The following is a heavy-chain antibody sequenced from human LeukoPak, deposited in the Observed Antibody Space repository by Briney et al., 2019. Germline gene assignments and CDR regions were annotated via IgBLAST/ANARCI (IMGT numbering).Heavy chain of an antibody. V-gene: IGHV1-2*02. D-gene: IGHD2-15*01. CDR1: GYTFTSYG. CDR2: INPNSGGT. Sequence: ASVKVSCKASGYTFTSYGISWLRQAPGQGLEWMGWINPNSGGTNYAQKFQGRVTMTRDTSISTAYMELSRLRSDDTALYYCARDWEYCSGGSCYSKDAFDIWGQGTMVTVSS. J-gene: IGHJ3*02. CDR3: ARDWEYCSGGSCYSKDAFDI.